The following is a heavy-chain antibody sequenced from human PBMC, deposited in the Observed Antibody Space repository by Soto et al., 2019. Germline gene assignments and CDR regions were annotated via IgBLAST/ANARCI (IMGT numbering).Heavy chain of an antibody. CDR3: ARETTVVTPGYFDY. Sequence: ASVKFSCKASGYTFTNYYMHWVRQAPGQGLEWMGIINPSGGSTNYAQRFQGRVSMTRDTSTSTVYMELSGLRSEDTAVYYCARETTVVTPGYFDYWGQGTLVTVSS. J-gene: IGHJ4*02. V-gene: IGHV1-46*01. CDR2: INPSGGST. CDR1: GYTFTNYY. D-gene: IGHD4-17*01.